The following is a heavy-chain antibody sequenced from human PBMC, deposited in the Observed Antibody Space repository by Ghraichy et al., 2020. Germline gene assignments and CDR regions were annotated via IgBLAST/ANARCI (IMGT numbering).Heavy chain of an antibody. J-gene: IGHJ6*02. CDR2: IYYSGST. V-gene: IGHV4-59*08. D-gene: IGHD1-26*01. Sequence: SETLSLTCTVSGGSISSYYWSWIRQPPGKGLEWIGYIYYSGSTNYNPSLKSRVTISVDTSKNQFSLKLSSVTAADKAVYYCARNKGVRGSYYSDYYYGMDVWGQGTTVTVSS. CDR1: GGSISSYY. CDR3: ARNKGVRGSYYSDYYYGMDV.